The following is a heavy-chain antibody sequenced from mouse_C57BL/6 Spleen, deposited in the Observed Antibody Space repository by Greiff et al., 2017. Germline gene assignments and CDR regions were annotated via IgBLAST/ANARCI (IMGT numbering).Heavy chain of an antibody. Sequence: EVKLVESGGGLVQPGGSLSLSCAASGFTFTDYYMSWVRQPPGKALEWLGFIRNKANGYTTEYSSSVKGRFTISRDNSQSILYLQMNALRAEDSATYYCARYTGKGYAMDYWGQGTSVTVSS. V-gene: IGHV7-3*01. D-gene: IGHD4-1*01. CDR2: IRNKANGYTT. CDR1: GFTFTDYY. CDR3: ARYTGKGYAMDY. J-gene: IGHJ4*01.